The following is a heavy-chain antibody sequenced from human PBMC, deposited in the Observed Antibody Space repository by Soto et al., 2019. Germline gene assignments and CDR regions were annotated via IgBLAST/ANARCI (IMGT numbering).Heavy chain of an antibody. Sequence: SETLSLTCTVSGGSISSGDYYWSWIRQPPGKGLEWIGYIYYSGTTYYNPSLKSRVTISVDTSKNQFSLKLSSVTAADTAVYYCRGCCSSTSCYGPYYYYGMDVWGQGTTVTVSS. CDR2: IYYSGTT. D-gene: IGHD2-2*01. J-gene: IGHJ6*02. V-gene: IGHV4-30-4*01. CDR3: RGCCSSTSCYGPYYYYGMDV. CDR1: GGSISSGDYY.